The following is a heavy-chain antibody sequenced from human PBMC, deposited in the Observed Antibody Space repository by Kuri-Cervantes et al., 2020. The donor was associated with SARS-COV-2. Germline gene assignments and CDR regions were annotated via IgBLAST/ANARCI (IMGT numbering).Heavy chain of an antibody. J-gene: IGHJ6*03. Sequence: GGSLRLSCAASGFTFSSYGMHWVRKAPGKGLEWVAVIWYDGSNKYYADSVKGRFTISRDNSKNTLYLQMNSLGAEDTAVYYCARDLVVSSGWDYYMDVWGKGTTVTVSS. CDR3: ARDLVVSSGWDYYMDV. D-gene: IGHD6-19*01. CDR1: GFTFSSYG. V-gene: IGHV3-33*01. CDR2: IWYDGSNK.